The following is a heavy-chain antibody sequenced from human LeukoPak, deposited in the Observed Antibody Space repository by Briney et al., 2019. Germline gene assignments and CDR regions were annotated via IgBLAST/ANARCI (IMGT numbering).Heavy chain of an antibody. CDR1: GGTFSSYA. D-gene: IGHD6-19*01. V-gene: IGHV1-69*13. J-gene: IGHJ4*02. CDR2: IIPIFGTA. Sequence: SVKVSCKASGGTFSSYAISWVRQAPGQGLEWKGGIIPIFGTANYAQKFQGRVTITADESTSTAYMELSSLRSEDTAVYYCASNIAVAGIPHWGQGTLVTVSS. CDR3: ASNIAVAGIPH.